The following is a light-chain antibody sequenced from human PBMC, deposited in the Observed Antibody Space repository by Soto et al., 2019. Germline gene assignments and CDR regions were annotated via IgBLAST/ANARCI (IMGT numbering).Light chain of an antibody. Sequence: QSALTQPASVSGSPGQSITISCTGTSSDVGGYNYVSWYQQHPGKAPKLMIYDVSNRPSGVSNRFSGSKSGNTGSLTISGLLAEDEADYYCSSYSISSLVVFGGGTKVTVL. CDR3: SSYSISSLVV. J-gene: IGLJ2*01. CDR1: SSDVGGYNY. V-gene: IGLV2-14*01. CDR2: DVS.